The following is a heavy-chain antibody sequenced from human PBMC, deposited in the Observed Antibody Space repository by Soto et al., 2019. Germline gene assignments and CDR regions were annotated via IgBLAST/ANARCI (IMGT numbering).Heavy chain of an antibody. Sequence: QVQLQESGPGLVKPSQTLSLTCTVSGGSISGGGYYWSWIRQHPGKGLEWIGYIYYSGSTYYNPSLKSRVPISVDTSKNQFSLKLSSVTAADTAVYFCARDAATMAAAGRGTFVYWGQGNHVNVS. CDR2: IYYSGST. V-gene: IGHV4-31*03. CDR3: ARDAATMAAAGRGTFVY. CDR1: GGSISGGGYY. D-gene: IGHD6-13*01. J-gene: IGHJ4*02.